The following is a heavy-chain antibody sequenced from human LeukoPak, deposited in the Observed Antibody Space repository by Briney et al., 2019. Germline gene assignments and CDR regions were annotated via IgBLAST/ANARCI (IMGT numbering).Heavy chain of an antibody. V-gene: IGHV4-34*01. CDR2: INHSGST. CDR3: ARGVVPAAGVDY. CDR1: GGSFSGYY. D-gene: IGHD2-2*01. Sequence: TPSETLSLTCAVYGGSFSGYYWSWIRQPPGKGLEWIGEINHSGSTNYNPSLKSRVTISVDTSKNQSSLKLSSVTAADTAVYYCARGVVPAAGVDYWGQGTLVTVSS. J-gene: IGHJ4*02.